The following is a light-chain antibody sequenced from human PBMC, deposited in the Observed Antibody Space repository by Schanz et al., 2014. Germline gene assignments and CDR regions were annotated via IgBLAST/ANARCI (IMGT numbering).Light chain of an antibody. J-gene: IGLJ2*01. CDR1: SSDVGGYNY. Sequence: QSALTQPRSVSGSPGQSVTISCTGTSSDVGGYNYVSWYQHHPGKAPKLMIYDVSNRPSGVSNRFSGSKSGNTASLTISGLQAEDEDDYYCSSYTSSSTLVVFGGGTKLTVL. CDR2: DVS. V-gene: IGLV2-14*03. CDR3: SSYTSSSTLVV.